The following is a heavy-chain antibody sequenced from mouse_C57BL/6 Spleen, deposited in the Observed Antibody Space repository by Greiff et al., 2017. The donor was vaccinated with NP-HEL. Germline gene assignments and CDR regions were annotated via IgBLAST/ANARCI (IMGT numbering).Heavy chain of an antibody. CDR1: GYTFTSYW. J-gene: IGHJ1*03. D-gene: IGHD6-1*01. Sequence: QVQLQQPGAELVKPGASVKLSCKASGYTFTSYWMQWVKQRPGQGLEWIGEIDPSDSYTNYNQKFKGKATLTVDTSSSTAYMQLSSLTSEDSAVYYCARGEASYWYFDVWGTGTTVTVSS. V-gene: IGHV1-50*01. CDR3: ARGEASYWYFDV. CDR2: IDPSDSYT.